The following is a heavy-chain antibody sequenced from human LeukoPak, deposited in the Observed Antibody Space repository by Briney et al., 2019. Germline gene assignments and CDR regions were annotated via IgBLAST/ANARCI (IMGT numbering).Heavy chain of an antibody. J-gene: IGHJ4*02. CDR2: ISGSGGST. D-gene: IGHD3-22*01. V-gene: IGHV3-23*01. Sequence: GGSLRLSSAASGFTFSSYAMSWVRQAPGKGLEWVSAISGSGGSTYYADSVKGRFTIPRDNSKNTLYLQMNSLRAEDTAVYYCAKDRVVITWTTPDYWGQGTLVTVSS. CDR1: GFTFSSYA. CDR3: AKDRVVITWTTPDY.